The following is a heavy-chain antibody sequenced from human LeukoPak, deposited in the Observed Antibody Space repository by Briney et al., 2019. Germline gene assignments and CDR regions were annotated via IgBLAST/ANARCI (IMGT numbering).Heavy chain of an antibody. CDR2: IWHDGSNK. CDR1: GLPFSSHG. V-gene: IGHV3-33*01. D-gene: IGHD3-22*01. J-gene: IGHJ4*02. Sequence: GGPLRLSCVASGLPFSSHGMHWVRQAPGKGLEWVAVIWHDGSNKYHADSVKGRFTISRDNSRNKLYLQMSSLRGEDTAVYYCARGDSSGYYHYFDYWGQGALVTVSS. CDR3: ARGDSSGYYHYFDY.